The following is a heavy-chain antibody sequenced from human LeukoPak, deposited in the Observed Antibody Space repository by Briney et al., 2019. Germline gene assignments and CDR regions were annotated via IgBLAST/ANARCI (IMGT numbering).Heavy chain of an antibody. CDR2: SRSKAKGYTT. Sequence: GGSLRLSCLVSGFTFSDHFMDWVRQAPGKGLEWVGRSRSKAKGYTTEYAASVKGRFIISRDDSQNSLHLQMNSLRAEDTAVYYCARRAGAYSHPYDYWGQGTLVTVSS. J-gene: IGHJ4*02. D-gene: IGHD4/OR15-4a*01. V-gene: IGHV3-72*01. CDR1: GFTFSDHF. CDR3: ARRAGAYSHPYDY.